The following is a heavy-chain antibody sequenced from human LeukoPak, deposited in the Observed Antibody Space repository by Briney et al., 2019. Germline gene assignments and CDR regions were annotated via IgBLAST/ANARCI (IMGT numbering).Heavy chain of an antibody. J-gene: IGHJ4*02. V-gene: IGHV3-23*01. CDR2: IRGSGGST. CDR1: GFTFSSYA. D-gene: IGHD6-19*01. CDR3: AKQRGQWLVIDY. Sequence: PGGSLRLSCAASGFTFSSYAMSWVRQAPGKGLEWVSAIRGSGGSTYYADSVKGRFTISRGNSKNTLYLQMNSLRAEDTAVYYCAKQRGQWLVIDYWGQGTLVTVSS.